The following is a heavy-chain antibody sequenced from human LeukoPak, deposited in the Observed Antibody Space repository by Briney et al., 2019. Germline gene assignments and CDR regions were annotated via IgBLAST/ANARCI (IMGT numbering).Heavy chain of an antibody. D-gene: IGHD4-23*01. Sequence: GASVKVSCKASGYTFTSYDINWVRQAPGQGLEWMGWINPNGGGTNYAQKFQGRVTMTRDTSISTAYMELSRLTSDDTAVYYCAKFLSGYGGLYWGQGALVTVSS. CDR3: AKFLSGYGGLY. CDR1: GYTFTSYD. V-gene: IGHV1-2*02. J-gene: IGHJ4*02. CDR2: INPNGGGT.